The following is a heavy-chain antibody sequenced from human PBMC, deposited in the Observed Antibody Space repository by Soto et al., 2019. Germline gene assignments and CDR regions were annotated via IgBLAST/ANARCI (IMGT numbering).Heavy chain of an antibody. CDR1: GYTFTSYD. Sequence: QVQLVQSGAEVKKPGASVKVSCKASGYTFTSYDINWVRQATGQGLEWMGWMNPNSGNTGYAQKFQGRVTMTRNTSISTAYMELSILRSEDTAVYYCERSEQHLAYYYYFVGMDVWGQGTTVTVSS. V-gene: IGHV1-8*01. J-gene: IGHJ6*02. D-gene: IGHD6-13*01. CDR3: ERSEQHLAYYYYFVGMDV. CDR2: MNPNSGNT.